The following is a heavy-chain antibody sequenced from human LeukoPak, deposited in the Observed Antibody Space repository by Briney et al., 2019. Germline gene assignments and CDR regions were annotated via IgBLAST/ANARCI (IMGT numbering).Heavy chain of an antibody. V-gene: IGHV3-7*01. CDR3: ARAYQLLFVDTHFDY. Sequence: GGSLRLSCAASGFTFSSYWMSWVRQAPGKGLEWVANIKQDGSEKYYVDSVKGRFTISRDNAKKSLYLQMNSLRAEDTAVYYCARAYQLLFVDTHFDYWGQGTLVTVSS. CDR2: IKQDGSEK. CDR1: GFTFSSYW. J-gene: IGHJ4*02. D-gene: IGHD2-2*01.